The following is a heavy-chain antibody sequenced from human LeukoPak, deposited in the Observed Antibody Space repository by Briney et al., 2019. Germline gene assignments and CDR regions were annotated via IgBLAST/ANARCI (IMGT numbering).Heavy chain of an antibody. CDR2: IYYSGST. J-gene: IGHJ4*02. D-gene: IGHD5-12*01. CDR3: VGGYDYYFDY. V-gene: IGHV4-59*08. Sequence: SETLSLTCTVSGGSISGYYWSWIRQPPGKGLEWIGYIYYSGSTNYNPSLKSRVTISVDTSKNQFSLKLSSVTAADTAVYYCVGGYDYYFDYWGQGTLVTVSS. CDR1: GGSISGYY.